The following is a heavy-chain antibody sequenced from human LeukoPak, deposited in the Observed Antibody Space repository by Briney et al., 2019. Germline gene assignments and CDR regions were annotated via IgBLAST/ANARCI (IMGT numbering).Heavy chain of an antibody. CDR2: IFSGGST. D-gene: IGHD2-15*01. Sequence: PGGSLRLSCVASGFTVGSNYMSWVRQAPGKGLEWVSAIFSGGSTFYADSVTGRFTISRDSSKNTVYLEMNSLRAEDTAVYYCARVNQPVLLDYWGQGTLVTVSS. V-gene: IGHV3-53*01. J-gene: IGHJ4*02. CDR3: ARVNQPVLLDY. CDR1: GFTVGSNY.